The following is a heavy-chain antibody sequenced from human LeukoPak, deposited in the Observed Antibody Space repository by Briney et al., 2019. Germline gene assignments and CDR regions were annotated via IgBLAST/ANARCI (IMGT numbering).Heavy chain of an antibody. D-gene: IGHD3-9*01. CDR2: IYTSGST. V-gene: IGHV4-4*09. CDR1: GGSISSYY. Sequence: SETLSLTCTVSGGSISSYYWSWIRQPPGKGLEWIWYIYTSGSTNYNPSLKSRVTISVDTSKNQFSLKLSSVTAADTAVYYCARHVYDILTGYSIPYFDYWGQGTLVTVSS. CDR3: ARHVYDILTGYSIPYFDY. J-gene: IGHJ4*02.